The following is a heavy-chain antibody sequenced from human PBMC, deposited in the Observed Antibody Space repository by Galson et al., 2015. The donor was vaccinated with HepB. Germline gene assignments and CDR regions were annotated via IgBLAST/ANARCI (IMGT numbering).Heavy chain of an antibody. Sequence: SLRLSCAASGFTFSSYWMSWVRQAPGKGLEWVSSISSSSSYIYYADSVKGRFTISRDNAKNSLYLQMNSLRAEDTAVYYCASAGYQNWFDPWGQGTLVTVSS. CDR1: GFTFSSYW. V-gene: IGHV3-21*01. CDR3: ASAGYQNWFDP. D-gene: IGHD6-13*01. J-gene: IGHJ5*02. CDR2: ISSSSSYI.